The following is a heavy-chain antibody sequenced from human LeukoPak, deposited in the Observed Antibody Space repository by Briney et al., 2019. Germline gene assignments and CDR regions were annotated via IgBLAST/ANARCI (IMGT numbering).Heavy chain of an antibody. CDR1: GFSFSSNS. J-gene: IGHJ4*02. CDR3: AANDRGVTVTTGAEVSY. Sequence: PGGSLRLSCAASGFSFSSNSMNWVRQAPGKGLEWVSYISGSSSTIYYADSVKGRFTISRDNAKNSLYLQMNSLRAEDTAVYYCAANDRGVTVTTGAEVSYWGQGTLVTVSS. D-gene: IGHD4-17*01. CDR2: ISGSSSTI. V-gene: IGHV3-48*01.